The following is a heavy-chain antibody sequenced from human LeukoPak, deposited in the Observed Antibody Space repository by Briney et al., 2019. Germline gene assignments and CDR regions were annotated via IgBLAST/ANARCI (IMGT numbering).Heavy chain of an antibody. J-gene: IGHJ5*02. Sequence: SETLSLTSTVSGGSISSYYWSWIRQPPGKGLEWIGYIYYSGSTNYNPSLKSRVTISVDTSKNQFSLKLSSVTAADTAVYYCARAYYYDSSGYPNWFDPWGQGTLVTVSS. CDR2: IYYSGST. CDR1: GGSISSYY. D-gene: IGHD3-22*01. CDR3: ARAYYYDSSGYPNWFDP. V-gene: IGHV4-59*01.